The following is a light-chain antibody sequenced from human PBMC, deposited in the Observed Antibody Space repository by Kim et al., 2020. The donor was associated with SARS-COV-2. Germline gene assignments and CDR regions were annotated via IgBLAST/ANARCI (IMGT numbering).Light chain of an antibody. CDR1: QSISIW. CDR2: DAS. CDR3: QEYKSNSWT. V-gene: IGKV1-5*01. J-gene: IGKJ1*01. Sequence: DIQMTQSPSTLSASVGDRVTITCRASQSISIWLAWYQQKPGKAPNLLIYDASNLESGVPSRFSGSGSGTEFTLTISSLQPDDFATYYCQEYKSNSWTFGQAPKVEIK.